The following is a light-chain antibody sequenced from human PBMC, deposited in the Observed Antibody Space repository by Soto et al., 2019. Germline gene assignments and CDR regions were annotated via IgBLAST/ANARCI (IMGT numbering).Light chain of an antibody. CDR3: QQYGSSPRT. V-gene: IGKV3-20*01. Sequence: EIVLTQSPGTLSLSPGERATLSCRASQSVSSSYLAWYQQKPGQAPRLLIYGASSRATGIPDRFSGSGSGTDFPLNISRLEPEDFAVYYCQQYGSSPRTFGQGTKLEIK. J-gene: IGKJ2*01. CDR1: QSVSSSY. CDR2: GAS.